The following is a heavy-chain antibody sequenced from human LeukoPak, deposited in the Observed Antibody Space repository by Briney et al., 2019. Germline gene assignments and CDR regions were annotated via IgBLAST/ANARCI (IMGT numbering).Heavy chain of an antibody. V-gene: IGHV4-59*01. D-gene: IGHD6-6*01. CDR1: GVSINKYY. Sequence: SETLSLTCSVSGVSINKYYWSWIRQSPAKGLEWVGDIYYSGSTDYNPSLESRVTISVDTSKKQFSLKMTSVTSADTAVYFCARRPVDYSSSDHAFDIWGQGTMVTVSS. J-gene: IGHJ3*02. CDR2: IYYSGST. CDR3: ARRPVDYSSSDHAFDI.